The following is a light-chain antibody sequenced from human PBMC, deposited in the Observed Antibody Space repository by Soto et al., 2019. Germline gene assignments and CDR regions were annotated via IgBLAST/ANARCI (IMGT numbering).Light chain of an antibody. CDR1: QSVLYSSNNKNY. Sequence: DIVMTQSPASLAVSLGERATINCKSSQSVLYSSNNKNYLAWYQQKPGQPPKLLIYWASTRESGVPDRFSGSGSGTDFTLTISSLQAEDGAVYYCQQYYTTPRTFGQGTKLEIK. CDR3: QQYYTTPRT. V-gene: IGKV4-1*01. CDR2: WAS. J-gene: IGKJ2*01.